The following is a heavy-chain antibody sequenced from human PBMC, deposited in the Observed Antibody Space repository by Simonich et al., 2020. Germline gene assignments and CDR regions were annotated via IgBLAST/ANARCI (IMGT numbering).Heavy chain of an antibody. D-gene: IGHD7-27*01. Sequence: QVQLVQSGAEVKKPGASVKVSCKASGYTFTGDYMHWVRQAPGQGLEWMGRKNPNSGGTNYAKKVQGRVTMARDTSISTAYMELSRLRSDDTAVYYCASGWDWGFSHMSDYWGQGTLVTVSS. CDR1: GYTFTGDY. J-gene: IGHJ4*02. CDR2: KNPNSGGT. V-gene: IGHV1-2*06. CDR3: ASGWDWGFSHMSDY.